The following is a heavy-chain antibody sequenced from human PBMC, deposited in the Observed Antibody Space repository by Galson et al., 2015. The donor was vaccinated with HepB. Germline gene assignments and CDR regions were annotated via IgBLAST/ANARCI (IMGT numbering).Heavy chain of an antibody. CDR1: GFTFDDYA. Sequence: SLRLSCAASGFTFDDYAMHWVRQAPGKGLEWVSGISWNSGSIGYADSVKGRFTISRDNAKNSLYLQMNSLRAEDTALYYCAKDGGIVGATRGMDYWGQGTLVTVSS. CDR2: ISWNSGSI. J-gene: IGHJ4*02. D-gene: IGHD1-26*01. V-gene: IGHV3-9*01. CDR3: AKDGGIVGATRGMDY.